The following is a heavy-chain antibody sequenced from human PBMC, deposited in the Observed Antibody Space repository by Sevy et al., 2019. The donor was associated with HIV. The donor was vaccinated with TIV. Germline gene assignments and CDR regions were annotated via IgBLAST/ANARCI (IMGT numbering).Heavy chain of an antibody. V-gene: IGHV1-8*01. J-gene: IGHJ4*02. CDR3: AIYYYDSSGYYPQFDY. CDR2: MNPNSGNT. CDR1: GYTFTSYD. Sequence: ASLKVSCKASGYTFTSYDINWVRQATGQGLEWMGWMNPNSGNTGYAQKFQGRVTMTRNTSISTAYMELSSLRSEDTAVYYCAIYYYDSSGYYPQFDYWGQGTLVTVSS. D-gene: IGHD3-22*01.